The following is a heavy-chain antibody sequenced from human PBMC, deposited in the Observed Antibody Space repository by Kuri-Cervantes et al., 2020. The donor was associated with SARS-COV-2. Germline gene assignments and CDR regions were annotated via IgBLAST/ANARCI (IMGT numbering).Heavy chain of an antibody. V-gene: IGHV3-33*01. D-gene: IGHD5-12*01. CDR3: AREASSDYDPYYYYGMDV. CDR2: IWYDGNNK. CDR1: ECSFSSYG. Sequence: GASLKISCAASECSFSSYGMHWVRQAPGKGLEWVAIIWYDGNNKYYADSVKSRFTISRDNSKNTLYLQMNSLRAEDTAVYYCAREASSDYDPYYYYGMDVWGQGTTVTGSS. J-gene: IGHJ6*02.